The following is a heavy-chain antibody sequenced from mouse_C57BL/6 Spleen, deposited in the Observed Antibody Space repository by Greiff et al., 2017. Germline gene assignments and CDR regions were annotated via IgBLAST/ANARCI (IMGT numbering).Heavy chain of an antibody. V-gene: IGHV1-42*01. D-gene: IGHD1-1*01. CDR1: GYSFTGYY. CDR2: INPSTGGT. Sequence: VQLQQSGPELVKPGASVKISCKASGYSFTGYYMNWVKQSPEKSLEWIGEINPSTGGTTYNQKFKAKATLTVDKSSSTAYMQLKSLTSEDSAVYYCARGGSSLYFDYWGQGTTLTVSS. J-gene: IGHJ2*01. CDR3: ARGGSSLYFDY.